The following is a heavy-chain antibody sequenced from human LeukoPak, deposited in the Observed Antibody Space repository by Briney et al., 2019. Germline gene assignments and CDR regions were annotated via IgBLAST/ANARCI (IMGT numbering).Heavy chain of an antibody. J-gene: IGHJ4*02. V-gene: IGHV3-23*01. CDR2: ISGSGGST. CDR3: AKDLFFRRESMIFDY. D-gene: IGHD3-16*01. Sequence: GGSLRLSCAASGFTFSSYAMSWVRQAPGKGLEWGSAISGSGGSTYYADSVKGRFTISRDNSKNTLYLQMNSLRAEDTAVYYCAKDLFFRRESMIFDYWGQGTLVTVSS. CDR1: GFTFSSYA.